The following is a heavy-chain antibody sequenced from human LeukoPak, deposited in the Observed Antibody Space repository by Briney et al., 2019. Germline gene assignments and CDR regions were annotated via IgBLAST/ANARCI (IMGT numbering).Heavy chain of an antibody. D-gene: IGHD6-6*01. CDR3: AKDRHRSYSSSSVVDP. CDR1: GFTFSSYA. Sequence: GGSLRLSCAASGFTFSSYAMSWVRQAPGKGLEWDSAISGSGGSTYYADSVKGRFTISRDNSKNTLYLQMNSLRAEDTAVYYCAKDRHRSYSSSSVVDPWGQGTLVTVSS. J-gene: IGHJ5*02. CDR2: ISGSGGST. V-gene: IGHV3-23*01.